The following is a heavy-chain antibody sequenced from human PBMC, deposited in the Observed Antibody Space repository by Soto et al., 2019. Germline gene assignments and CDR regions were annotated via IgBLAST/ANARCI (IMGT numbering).Heavy chain of an antibody. V-gene: IGHV3-48*01. CDR1: GFTISTYS. Sequence: GGSLRLSCAASGFTISTYSMNWVRQAPGKGLEWVSSISSISTIYYADSVKGRFTISRDNVQNSLYLQMHSLRAEDTAVYYCARERGSGWTFDYWGQGTLVTVSS. CDR2: ISSISTI. J-gene: IGHJ4*02. D-gene: IGHD6-19*01. CDR3: ARERGSGWTFDY.